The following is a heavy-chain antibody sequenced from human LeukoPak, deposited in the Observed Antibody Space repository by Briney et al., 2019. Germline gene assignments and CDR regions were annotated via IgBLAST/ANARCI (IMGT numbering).Heavy chain of an antibody. CDR1: GYTFTGYY. CDR3: ARDLARWLDTNWFDP. V-gene: IGHV1-2*02. Sequence: ASVKVSCKASGYTFTGYYMHWVRQAPGQGLEWMGWINPNSGGTNYAQKFQGRVTMTRDTSISAAYMELSRLRSDDTAVYYCARDLARWLDTNWFDPWGQGTLVTVSS. D-gene: IGHD6-19*01. CDR2: INPNSGGT. J-gene: IGHJ5*02.